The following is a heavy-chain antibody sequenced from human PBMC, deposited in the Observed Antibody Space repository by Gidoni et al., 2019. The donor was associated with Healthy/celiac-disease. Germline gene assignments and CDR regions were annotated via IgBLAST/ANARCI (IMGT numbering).Heavy chain of an antibody. CDR3: ARVNGYYYDSSGYQTTLLHYYGMDV. CDR2: INTNTGNP. CDR1: GYTFTSYA. D-gene: IGHD3-22*01. J-gene: IGHJ6*02. V-gene: IGHV7-4-1*02. Sequence: QVQLVQSGSELKKPGASVKVSCKASGYTFTSYAMNWVRQAPGQGLEWMGWINTNTGNPTYAQGFTGRFVFSLDTSGSTAYLQISSLKAEDTAVYYCARVNGYYYDSSGYQTTLLHYYGMDVWGQGTTVTVSS.